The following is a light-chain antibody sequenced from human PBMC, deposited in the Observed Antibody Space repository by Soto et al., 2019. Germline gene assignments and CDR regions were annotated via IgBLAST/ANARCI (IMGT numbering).Light chain of an antibody. J-gene: IGLJ1*01. CDR3: STHTTSNTRV. CDR2: EVS. V-gene: IGLV2-14*01. CDR1: SRDGGAYNY. Sequence: QSVLAHPASVCGSTGQSINIPCTETSRDGGAYNYVSWYEQHPGKAPKLIIYEVSNRPSGVSWRFSGSKSGNTASLTISGLRSEDDADYYCSTHTTSNTRVFGTGPKVTVL.